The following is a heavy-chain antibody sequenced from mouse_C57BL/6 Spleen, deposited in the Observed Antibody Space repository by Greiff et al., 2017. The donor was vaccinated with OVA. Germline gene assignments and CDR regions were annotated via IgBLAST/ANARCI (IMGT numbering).Heavy chain of an antibody. CDR1: GYAFSSSW. V-gene: IGHV1-82*01. D-gene: IGHD2-4*01. CDR2: IYPGDGDT. Sequence: QVQLKESGPELVKPGASVKISCKASGYAFSSSWMNWVKQRPGKGLEWIGRIYPGDGDTNYNGKFKGKATLTADKSSSTAYMQLSSLTSEDSAVYFCARCSATPYDSLAMDYWGQGTSVTVSS. J-gene: IGHJ4*01. CDR3: ARCSATPYDSLAMDY.